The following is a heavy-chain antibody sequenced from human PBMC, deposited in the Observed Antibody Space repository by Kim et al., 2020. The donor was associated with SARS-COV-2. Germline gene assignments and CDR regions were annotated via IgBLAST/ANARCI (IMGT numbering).Heavy chain of an antibody. CDR3: AKDHESSGWPTFDY. Sequence: YAASVKGRFTVTRDNAKNTLYLQMDSLRAADTALYYCAKDHESSGWPTFDYWGQGILVTVSS. J-gene: IGHJ4*02. V-gene: IGHV3-23*01. D-gene: IGHD3-22*01.